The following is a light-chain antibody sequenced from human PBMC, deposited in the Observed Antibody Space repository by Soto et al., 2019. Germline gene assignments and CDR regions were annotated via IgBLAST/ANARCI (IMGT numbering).Light chain of an antibody. J-gene: IGLJ3*02. Sequence: QSALTQPPSASGSPGQSATISCTGTSSDVGGYNYVSWYQQHPGKAPKLMIYEVTNRPSGVPDRFSGSKSGNTASLTVSGLQAEDEADYYCSSYAGSNNYWVFGGGTKVTVL. CDR2: EVT. CDR1: SSDVGGYNY. V-gene: IGLV2-8*01. CDR3: SSYAGSNNYWV.